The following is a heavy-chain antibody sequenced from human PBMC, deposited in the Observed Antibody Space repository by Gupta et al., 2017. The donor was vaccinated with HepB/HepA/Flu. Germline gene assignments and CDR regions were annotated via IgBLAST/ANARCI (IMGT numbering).Heavy chain of an antibody. D-gene: IGHD6-13*01. CDR3: ARDKSWGYCFDY. V-gene: IGHV3-30*04. J-gene: IGHJ4*02. CDR2: TSYDEKNK. CDR1: GFAFSGYV. Sequence: QVQLVESGGGVVQPGRSLRLSCVAAGFAFSGYVMHWVRQAPGKGLEWVAVTSYDEKNKYYADSVKGRFTISRDNSKNTLYLQISSLRAEDTAVYYCARDKSWGYCFDYWGQGTLVTVSS.